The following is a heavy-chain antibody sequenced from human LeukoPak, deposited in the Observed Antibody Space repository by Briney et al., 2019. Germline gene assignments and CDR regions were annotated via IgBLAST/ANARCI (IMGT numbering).Heavy chain of an antibody. CDR1: GITFNDYA. CDR3: ASYVDTARAGRGIDV. J-gene: IGHJ6*02. D-gene: IGHD5-18*01. V-gene: IGHV3-30-3*01. Sequence: PGGSLRLSCAGSGITFNDYALHWVRQAPGKGLEWVAVISYDGSNKFYADSVRGRFTISRDNSKNTLYLQMNSLRAEDTAVYYCASYVDTARAGRGIDVWGQGTTVTVSS. CDR2: ISYDGSNK.